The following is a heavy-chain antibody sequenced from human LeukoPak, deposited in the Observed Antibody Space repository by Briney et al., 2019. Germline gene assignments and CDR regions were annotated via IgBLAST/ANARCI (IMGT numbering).Heavy chain of an antibody. CDR2: VYDSGAT. J-gene: IGHJ4*02. V-gene: IGHV4-59*08. Sequence: SETLSLTCTVSGGSISTFYWSWIRQRPGKGLEWIGYVYDSGATNYNPSLKSRVTISVDMSKSQFSLNLSSVTAADTALYYCARHGPLYDIWSAQFYFDYWGQGTLVAVTS. CDR3: ARHGPLYDIWSAQFYFDY. CDR1: GGSISTFY. D-gene: IGHD3-3*01.